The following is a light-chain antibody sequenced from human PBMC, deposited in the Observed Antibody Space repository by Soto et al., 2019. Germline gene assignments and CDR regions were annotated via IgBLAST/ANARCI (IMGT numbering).Light chain of an antibody. CDR2: DTY. CDR3: LLSYSAGYVI. J-gene: IGLJ2*01. CDR1: TGAVTSDHF. Sequence: QAVVTQEPSLTVSPGGTVTLTCGSSTGAVTSDHFPYWFQQKPGQAPKTLIYDTYNRHSWTPARFSGSLLGGKAALTLSGAQLEDEDDYYFLLSYSAGYVIFGGGTKVTVL. V-gene: IGLV7-46*01.